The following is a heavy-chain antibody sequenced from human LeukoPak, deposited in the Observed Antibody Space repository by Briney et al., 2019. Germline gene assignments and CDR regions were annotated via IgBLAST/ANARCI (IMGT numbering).Heavy chain of an antibody. V-gene: IGHV3-7*04. J-gene: IGHJ4*02. CDR2: IKQDGSEI. CDR1: GFTFSYCW. CDR3: ARYGGYKLFDY. D-gene: IGHD5-12*01. Sequence: PGGSLRLSCAASGFTFSYCWMSWVRQAPGKGLEWVANIKQDGSEIYYVDSVKSRFTISRDNAKNSLYLQMNSLRAEDTAVYYCARYGGYKLFDYWGQGTLVTVSS.